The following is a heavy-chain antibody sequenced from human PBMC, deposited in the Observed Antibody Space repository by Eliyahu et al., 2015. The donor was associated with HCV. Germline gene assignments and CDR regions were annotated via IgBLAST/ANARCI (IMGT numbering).Heavy chain of an antibody. V-gene: IGHV3-21*01. CDR1: GFPFSSYS. D-gene: IGHD2-2*02. CDR3: ARDLVPAAIKGWVDWFDP. J-gene: IGHJ5*02. Sequence: EVQLVESGGGLVKPGGSLXLSXXASGFPFSSYSXNWVRQAPGKGLEWVSSISSSSSYIYYADSVKGRFTISRDNAKNSLYLQMNSLRAEDTAVYYCARDLVPAAIKGWVDWFDPWGQGTLVTVSS. CDR2: ISSSSSYI.